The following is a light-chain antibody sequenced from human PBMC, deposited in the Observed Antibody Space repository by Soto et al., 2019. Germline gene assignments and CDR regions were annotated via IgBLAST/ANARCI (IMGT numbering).Light chain of an antibody. J-gene: IGLJ1*01. CDR3: AAWDDSLNGHV. Sequence: QSVLTQLPSASGTPGQRVTISCSGSSSNIGSNTVNWYQQLPGTAPRLLIYTNNQRPSGVPDRFSGSKSGTSASLAISGLQSEDEADYYCAAWDDSLNGHVFGIGTKLTVL. CDR2: TNN. CDR1: SSNIGSNT. V-gene: IGLV1-44*01.